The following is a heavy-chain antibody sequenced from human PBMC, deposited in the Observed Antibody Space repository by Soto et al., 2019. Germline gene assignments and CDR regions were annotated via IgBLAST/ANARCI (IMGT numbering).Heavy chain of an antibody. V-gene: IGHV1-46*01. D-gene: IGHD4-17*01. Sequence: ASVKVSCKASGYTFTSYGISWVRQAPGQGLEWMGIINPSGGSTSYAQKFQGRVTMTRDTSTSTVYMELSSLRSEDTAVYYCARDAYDYGDFAGIGYWGQGTLVTVSS. J-gene: IGHJ4*02. CDR2: INPSGGST. CDR1: GYTFTSYG. CDR3: ARDAYDYGDFAGIGY.